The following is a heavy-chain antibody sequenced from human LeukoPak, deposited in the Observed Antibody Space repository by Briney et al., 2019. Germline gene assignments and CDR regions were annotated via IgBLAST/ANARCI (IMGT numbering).Heavy chain of an antibody. V-gene: IGHV4-39*01. Sequence: SETLSLTCTVSGGSISSSYYWGWIRQPPGKGLDWIGSIYYSGSTYYNPSLKSRVTISVDTSKNQSSLKLSSVTAADTAVYYCASLPPAQTGDLNLDYWGQGTLVTVSS. D-gene: IGHD7-27*01. CDR3: ASLPPAQTGDLNLDY. J-gene: IGHJ4*02. CDR1: GGSISSSYY. CDR2: IYYSGST.